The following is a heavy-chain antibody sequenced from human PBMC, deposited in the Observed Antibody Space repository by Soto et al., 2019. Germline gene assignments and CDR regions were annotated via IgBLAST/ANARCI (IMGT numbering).Heavy chain of an antibody. CDR3: STSLNS. CDR1: GFTFSSYW. CDR2: INPDGSGK. J-gene: IGHJ4*02. Sequence: PGGSRRLSCAASGFTFSSYWMGWVRQAPGEGLELVANINPDGSGKRYIDSVKGRFTISRDNAKNSLCLQRCSLTAEDSALNSCSTSLNSWGQGTRVTVSS. V-gene: IGHV3-7*01.